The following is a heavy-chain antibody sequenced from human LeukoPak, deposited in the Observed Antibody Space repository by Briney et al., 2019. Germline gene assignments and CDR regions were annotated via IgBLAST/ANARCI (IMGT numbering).Heavy chain of an antibody. J-gene: IGHJ4*02. CDR2: INGDVRST. CDR3: VRRSVAGGFFDY. CDR1: GFTFSNYW. D-gene: IGHD6-19*01. V-gene: IGHV3-74*01. Sequence: PGGSLRLSCAASGFTFSNYWMHWVRQAPGVGLVCVSRINGDVRSTNYADSVKGRFTISRDNAKNTLYLQTNSLRAEDTAVYYCVRRSVAGGFFDYWGQGTLVTVSS.